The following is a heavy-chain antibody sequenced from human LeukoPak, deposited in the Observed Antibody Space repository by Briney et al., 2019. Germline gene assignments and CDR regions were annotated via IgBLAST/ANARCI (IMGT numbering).Heavy chain of an antibody. D-gene: IGHD2-2*01. CDR1: GYSISSDYY. CDR2: IYHSGSS. J-gene: IGHJ4*02. Sequence: SETLSLTCAVSGYSISSDYYWGWIRQPPGKGLEWIGSIYHSGSSYYNPSLKSRVTISIDTSKTQFSLKLSSVTAADTAVYYCARVYCSSTGCFAAYWGQGTLVTVSS. CDR3: ARVYCSSTGCFAAY. V-gene: IGHV4-38-2*01.